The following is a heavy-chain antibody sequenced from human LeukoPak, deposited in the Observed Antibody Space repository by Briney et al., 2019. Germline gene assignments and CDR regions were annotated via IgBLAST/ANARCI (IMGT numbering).Heavy chain of an antibody. CDR3: ARVTSYYFDY. D-gene: IGHD6-6*01. V-gene: IGHV4-39*01. CDR1: GGSISSYY. CDR2: IYYSGST. J-gene: IGHJ4*02. Sequence: SETLSLTCTVSGGSISSYYWSWIRQPPGKGLEWIGSIYYSGSTYSNPSLQSRVTISVDTSKNQFSLKPNSVTAADTAVYYCARVTSYYFDYWGQGTLVTVSS.